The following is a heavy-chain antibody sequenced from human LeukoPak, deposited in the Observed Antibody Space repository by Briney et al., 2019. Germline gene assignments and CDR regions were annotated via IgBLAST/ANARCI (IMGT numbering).Heavy chain of an antibody. CDR3: AKDRSTGRYYGSREHDY. D-gene: IGHD3-10*01. CDR2: ISGSGGST. V-gene: IGHV3-23*01. Sequence: GGSLRLSCAASGFTFSSYGMSWVRQAPGKGLEWVSAISGSGGSTYYADSVKGRFTISRDNSKNTLYLQMNSLRAEDTAVYYCAKDRSTGRYYGSREHDYWGQGTLVTVSS. CDR1: GFTFSSYG. J-gene: IGHJ4*02.